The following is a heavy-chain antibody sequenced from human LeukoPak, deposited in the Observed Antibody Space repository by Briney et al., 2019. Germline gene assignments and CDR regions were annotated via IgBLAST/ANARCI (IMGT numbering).Heavy chain of an antibody. CDR2: IKKDGSER. J-gene: IGHJ3*02. CDR3: ARDLAGPPQEAFDI. Sequence: PGGSLRLSCAASGCSFSSYWMNWVRQPPGKGLEWVANIKKDGSERYYVDSVKGRFTSSRDNTKKSLYLKMNTLRAEDTAVYYCARDLAGPPQEAFDIWGQGTMVTVSS. V-gene: IGHV3-7*01. CDR1: GCSFSSYW.